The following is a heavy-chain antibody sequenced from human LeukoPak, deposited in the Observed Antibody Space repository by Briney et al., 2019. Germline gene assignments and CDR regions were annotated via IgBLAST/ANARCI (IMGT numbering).Heavy chain of an antibody. CDR3: TREYDSSGYSPGDYFAY. CDR2: DGSSK. CDR1: GFMVTNYG. J-gene: IGHJ4*02. D-gene: IGHD3-22*01. V-gene: IGHV3-30*12. Sequence: GTSLRLSCAASGFMVTNYGMHWVRQAPGRGLEWVAYDGSSKYYVDSVKGRFTITRDGSKNTVSLQMDSLRVEDTGVYYCTREYDSSGYSPGDYFAYWGPGTLVTVSS.